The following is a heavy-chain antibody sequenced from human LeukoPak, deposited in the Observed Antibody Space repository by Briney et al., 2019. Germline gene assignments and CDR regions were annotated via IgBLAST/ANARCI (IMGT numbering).Heavy chain of an antibody. D-gene: IGHD6-13*01. CDR2: IHYSGIT. CDR3: ARSTGGIAAAVDDP. CDR1: GGSISTSRYC. V-gene: IGHV4-39*01. J-gene: IGHJ5*02. Sequence: PSETLSLTCSVSGGSISTSRYCWGWIRQPPGKGLEWIGSIHYSGITYYNPSLKSRVTISVDTSKNQFSLKLSSVTAADTALYYCARSTGGIAAAVDDPWGQGTLVTVSS.